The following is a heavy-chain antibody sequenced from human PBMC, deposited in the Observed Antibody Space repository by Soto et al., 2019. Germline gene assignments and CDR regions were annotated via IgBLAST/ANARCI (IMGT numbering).Heavy chain of an antibody. Sequence: GGSLRLSCAASGFTFSSYSMNWVRQAPGKGLEWVSSISSSSSYIYYADSVKGRFTISRDNAKNSLYLQMNSLRAEDTAVYYCARGAGITIFGVVIIPHFDYWGQGTLVTVSS. CDR2: ISSSSSYI. CDR1: GFTFSSYS. CDR3: ARGAGITIFGVVIIPHFDY. D-gene: IGHD3-3*01. V-gene: IGHV3-21*01. J-gene: IGHJ4*02.